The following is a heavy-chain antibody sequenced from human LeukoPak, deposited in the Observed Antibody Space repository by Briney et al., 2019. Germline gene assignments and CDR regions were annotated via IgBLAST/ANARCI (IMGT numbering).Heavy chain of an antibody. CDR3: TKDFQSSPGNWFDP. CDR1: GFMFSSYA. CDR2: ISGSGSGT. J-gene: IGHJ5*02. V-gene: IGHV3-23*01. Sequence: GGSLRLSCAASGFMFSSYAMSWVRQAPGQGLEWVSAISGSGSGTYYADSVKGRFTIPRDNSNNMLYLQMNSLRVEDTAVYYCTKDFQSSPGNWFDPWGQGTLVTVSS.